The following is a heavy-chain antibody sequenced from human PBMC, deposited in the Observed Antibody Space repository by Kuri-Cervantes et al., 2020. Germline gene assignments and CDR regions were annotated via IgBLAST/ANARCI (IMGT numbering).Heavy chain of an antibody. CDR3: ARGYGSGSSQPLDY. J-gene: IGHJ4*02. CDR1: GFTFSSYD. D-gene: IGHD3-10*01. CDR2: IGTAGDT. Sequence: GGSLRLSCAASGFTFSSYDMHWVRQATGKGLEWVSAIGTAGDTYYPGSVKGRFTISRDNSKNTLYLQMNSLRAEDTAVYYCARGYGSGSSQPLDYWGQGTLVTVSS. V-gene: IGHV3-13*01.